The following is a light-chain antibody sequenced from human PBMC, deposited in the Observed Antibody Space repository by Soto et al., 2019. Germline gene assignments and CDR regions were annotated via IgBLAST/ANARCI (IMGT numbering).Light chain of an antibody. CDR2: TAS. CDR3: QQSHRSPLS. Sequence: IQMTQSPSSLSASVGDRVTITCRASQSIRRNLNWYPQKRGKAPEIXIYTASNLQSGVPSRFSGSGSGTDFALTISSLQPEDSAVYDCQQSHRSPLSFGGGTKVDIK. J-gene: IGKJ4*01. CDR1: QSIRRN. V-gene: IGKV1-39*01.